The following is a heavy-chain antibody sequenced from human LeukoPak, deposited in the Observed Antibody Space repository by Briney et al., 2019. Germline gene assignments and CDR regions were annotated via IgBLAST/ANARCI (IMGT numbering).Heavy chain of an antibody. CDR1: GFTLTTFW. V-gene: IGHV3-74*01. Sequence: GGSLRLSCATSGFTLTTFWMHWVRQAPGKGLVWVSRINHDGSSTNYADSVKGRFTTSRDNAKNSLYLQMNSLRAEDTAVYYCAELGITMIGGVWGKGTTVTISS. D-gene: IGHD3-10*02. CDR3: AELGITMIGGV. CDR2: INHDGSST. J-gene: IGHJ6*04.